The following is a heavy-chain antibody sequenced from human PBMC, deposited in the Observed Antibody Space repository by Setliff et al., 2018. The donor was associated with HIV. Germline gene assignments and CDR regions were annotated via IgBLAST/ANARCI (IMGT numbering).Heavy chain of an antibody. V-gene: IGHV1-2*06. J-gene: IGHJ6*04. Sequence: ASVKVSCKTSGYTFTAYYIYWVRQAPGHGLELMGRIHPNTGSTNYLQEFQGRVTITRDTSMSTVYMALTGLTSDDTAVYYCAKDRTGTGTTLHVWGKGTTVTVSS. D-gene: IGHD1-7*01. CDR1: GYTFTAYY. CDR2: IHPNTGST. CDR3: AKDRTGTGTTLHV.